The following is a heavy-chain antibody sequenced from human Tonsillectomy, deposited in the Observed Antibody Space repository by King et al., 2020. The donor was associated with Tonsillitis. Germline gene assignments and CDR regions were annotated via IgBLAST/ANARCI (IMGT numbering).Heavy chain of an antibody. CDR3: ARHPEAAAGKRAALDI. V-gene: IGHV1-69*09. J-gene: IGHJ3*02. CDR1: GYSFSSHP. Sequence: QLVQSGAEVKKPGSSVKVSCKASGYSFSSHPISWVRQAPGQGLEWMGKIIPMLDVPNYAQKFQGRVTITADKSTSTAYMELSSLRSEDTAVFYCARHPEAAAGKRAALDIWGHGTMVTVSS. CDR2: IIPMLDVP. D-gene: IGHD6-13*01.